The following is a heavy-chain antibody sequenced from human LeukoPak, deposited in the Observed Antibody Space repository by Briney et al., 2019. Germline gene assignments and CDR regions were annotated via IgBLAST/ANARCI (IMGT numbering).Heavy chain of an antibody. D-gene: IGHD5-24*01. CDR1: GGSFSGYY. V-gene: IGHV4-34*01. Sequence: PSVTLSLTCAVDGGSFSGYYWSWIRQPPGKGLEWIGEINHSGSTNYNPSLKSRVTISVDTSKNQFSLKLNSVTAADTAVYYCARVRVRWLQSADICGQGTMVTVSS. CDR2: INHSGST. J-gene: IGHJ3*02. CDR3: ARVRVRWLQSADI.